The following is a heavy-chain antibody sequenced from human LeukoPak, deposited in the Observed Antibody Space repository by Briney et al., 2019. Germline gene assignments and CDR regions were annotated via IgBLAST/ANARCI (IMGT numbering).Heavy chain of an antibody. J-gene: IGHJ4*02. Sequence: PGGSLRLSCAASQFTFSNYWMHWVRHAPGKGLVWLSYINSGGSSTTYADSVKGRFTISRDNAKNTLYLQMNSLRAEDTAVYYCARGGYGTGIDYWGQAALVTVSS. CDR2: INSGGSST. CDR1: QFTFSNYW. V-gene: IGHV3-74*01. CDR3: ARGGYGTGIDY. D-gene: IGHD5-18*01.